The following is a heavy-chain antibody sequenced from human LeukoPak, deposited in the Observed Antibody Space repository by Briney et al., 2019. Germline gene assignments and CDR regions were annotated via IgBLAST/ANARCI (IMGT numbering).Heavy chain of an antibody. Sequence: GKSLRLSCAASGFTFTNYGMHWVRQAPGKELEWVAVIWYDGSKKYHADSVKGRFTISRDNSKNTVYMQMNSMRVEDTAVYYCVKDDGRVKGHIDYWGQGTPVTVS. V-gene: IGHV3-33*06. CDR1: GFTFTNYG. D-gene: IGHD5-24*01. CDR2: IWYDGSKK. J-gene: IGHJ4*02. CDR3: VKDDGRVKGHIDY.